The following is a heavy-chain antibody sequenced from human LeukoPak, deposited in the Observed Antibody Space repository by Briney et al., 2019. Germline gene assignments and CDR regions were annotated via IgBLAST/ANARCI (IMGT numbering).Heavy chain of an antibody. V-gene: IGHV4-39*07. D-gene: IGHD3-22*01. CDR2: IYYSGST. CDR1: GGSISSSSYY. Sequence: SETLSLTCTVSGGSISSSSYYWGWIRQPPGKGLEWIGSIYYSGSTYYNPSLKSRVTISVDTSKNQFSLKLSSVTAADTAVYYCARDALHYYDIPNWYFDLWGRGTLVTVSS. CDR3: ARDALHYYDIPNWYFDL. J-gene: IGHJ2*01.